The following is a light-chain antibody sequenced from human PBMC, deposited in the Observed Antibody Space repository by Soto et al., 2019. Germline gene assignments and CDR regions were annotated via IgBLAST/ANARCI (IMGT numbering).Light chain of an antibody. V-gene: IGLV2-14*01. CDR1: SSDVGGYNY. CDR3: SSYTSSYTYV. J-gene: IGLJ1*01. Sequence: QSALTQPASVSGSPGQSITISCTGTSSDVGGYNYVSWYQQHPGKAPKLIIYEASNRPSGVSHRFSGSKSGNTASLTISGLQAEDEADYYCSSYTSSYTYVFGSGTKVTLL. CDR2: EAS.